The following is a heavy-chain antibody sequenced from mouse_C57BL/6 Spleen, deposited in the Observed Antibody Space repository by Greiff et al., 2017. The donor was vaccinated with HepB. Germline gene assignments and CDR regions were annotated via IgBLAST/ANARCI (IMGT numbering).Heavy chain of an antibody. CDR2: IWGGGTT. D-gene: IGHD2-5*01. Sequence: VKLVESGPGLVQPSQSLSITCTVSGFSLTSYGVHWVRQSPGKGLGWLGGIWGGGTTDYNPAFISRLSISKDNSKSQVFFKMNSLQADDTAIYYCARTGSNYERYFDVWGTGTTVTVSS. CDR3: ARTGSNYERYFDV. V-gene: IGHV2-2*01. J-gene: IGHJ1*03. CDR1: GFSLTSYG.